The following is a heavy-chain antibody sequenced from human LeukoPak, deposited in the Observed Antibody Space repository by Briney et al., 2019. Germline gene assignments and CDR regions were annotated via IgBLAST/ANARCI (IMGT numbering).Heavy chain of an antibody. Sequence: PSETLSLTCAVYGGSFSGYYWSWIRQPPGKGLEWLGEINHSGSTNYNPSLKSRVTISVDTSKNQFSLKLSSVTAADTAVYYCARGNSYGYIRFDYWGQGTLVTVSS. V-gene: IGHV4-34*01. CDR3: ARGNSYGYIRFDY. CDR1: GGSFSGYY. CDR2: INHSGST. D-gene: IGHD5-18*01. J-gene: IGHJ4*02.